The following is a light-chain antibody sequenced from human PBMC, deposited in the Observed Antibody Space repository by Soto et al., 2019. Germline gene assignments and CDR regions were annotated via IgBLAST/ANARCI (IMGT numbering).Light chain of an antibody. V-gene: IGKV3-20*01. CDR1: QSVRSER. CDR2: DAS. CDR3: QEYDGAPPIT. J-gene: IGKJ5*01. Sequence: EIVMTQSPATLSVSPGERATLFCRASQSVRSERLAWYQQKRGQAPTLLIFDASSRASGTPERFSGSGSGTDFTLTISRLEPEDFAVYYCQEYDGAPPITFGLGTRLEI.